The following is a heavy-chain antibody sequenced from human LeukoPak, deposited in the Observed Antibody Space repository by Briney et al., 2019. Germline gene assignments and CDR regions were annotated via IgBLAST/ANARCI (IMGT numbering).Heavy chain of an antibody. CDR1: GGSISSYY. Sequence: SSETLPLTCTVSGGSISSYYWSWIRQPPGKGLEWIGYIYYSGSTNYKPSLKSRVTISVDTSKNQFSLKLSSVTAADTAVYYCARLLRVGYCSTTSCNWFDPWGQGTLVTVSS. V-gene: IGHV4-59*12. CDR2: IYYSGST. D-gene: IGHD2-2*03. J-gene: IGHJ5*02. CDR3: ARLLRVGYCSTTSCNWFDP.